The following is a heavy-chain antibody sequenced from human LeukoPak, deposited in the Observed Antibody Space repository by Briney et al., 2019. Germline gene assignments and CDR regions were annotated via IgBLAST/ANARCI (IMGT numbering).Heavy chain of an antibody. D-gene: IGHD6-13*01. J-gene: IGHJ4*02. CDR2: LSASGTT. Sequence: PSETLSLTCSVSGGSISNYFWGWLRQPAGKGLEWVGRLSASGTTNYNPSLRSRVTIAVDTSNNQLSLRVSSVTAADTAVYYCAKDSPNIAAAVPKGYFDYWGQGTLVTVSS. V-gene: IGHV4-4*07. CDR3: AKDSPNIAAAVPKGYFDY. CDR1: GGSISNYF.